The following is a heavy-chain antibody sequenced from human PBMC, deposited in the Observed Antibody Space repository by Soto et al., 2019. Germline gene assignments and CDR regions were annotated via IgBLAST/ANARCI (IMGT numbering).Heavy chain of an antibody. D-gene: IGHD3-10*01. Sequence: TLSVTCVVSGGSISIEGYSWSWIRQPPGKGLEWIGYIYHSGSTYYNPSLKSRVTISVDRSKNQFSLKLSSVTAADTAVYYCARGLTMVRGVGGMDVWGQGTTVTVS. CDR1: GGSISIEGYS. J-gene: IGHJ6*02. CDR3: ARGLTMVRGVGGMDV. V-gene: IGHV4-30-2*01. CDR2: IYHSGST.